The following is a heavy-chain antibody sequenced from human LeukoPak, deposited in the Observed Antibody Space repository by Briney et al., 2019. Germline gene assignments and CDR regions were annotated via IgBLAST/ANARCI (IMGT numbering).Heavy chain of an antibody. J-gene: IGHJ4*02. D-gene: IGHD1-7*01. CDR3: ARLSADNWNYVGD. CDR1: GFTFSGSA. CDR2: IRNKANSYAT. Sequence: PGGSLRLSCAASGFTFSGSAMHWVRQASGKGLEWVGRIRNKANSYATAYAASVKGRFTISRDDSKNTAYLQKSSLKTEDTAVYFCARLSADNWNYVGDWGQGTLVTVSS. V-gene: IGHV3-73*01.